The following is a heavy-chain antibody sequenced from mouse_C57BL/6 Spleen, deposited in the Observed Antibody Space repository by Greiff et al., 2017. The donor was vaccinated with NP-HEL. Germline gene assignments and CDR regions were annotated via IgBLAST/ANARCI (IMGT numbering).Heavy chain of an antibody. Sequence: QVQLKESGAELVRPGSSVKLSCKASGYTFTSYWMHWVKQRPIQGLEWIGNIDPSDSETHYNQKFTDKATLTVDKSSSTAYMQLSSLTSEDSAVYYCARGAAQGFAYWGQGTLVTVSA. J-gene: IGHJ3*01. CDR3: ARGAAQGFAY. D-gene: IGHD6-1*01. V-gene: IGHV1-52*01. CDR2: IDPSDSET. CDR1: GYTFTSYW.